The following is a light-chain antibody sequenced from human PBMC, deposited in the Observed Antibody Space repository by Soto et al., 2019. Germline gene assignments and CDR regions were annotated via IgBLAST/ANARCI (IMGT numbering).Light chain of an antibody. CDR1: ESVSSSY. J-gene: IGKJ1*01. CDR2: GAS. CDR3: QQNVNTLPWT. V-gene: IGKV3-20*01. Sequence: EIVLTQSPGTLSLSPGERATLSCRASESVSSSYLAWYQQKPGQAPRLLIYGASSRATGIPDRFSGSGSGTDFTLTISRLEPEDFAVYYCQQNVNTLPWTFGQGTKVEI.